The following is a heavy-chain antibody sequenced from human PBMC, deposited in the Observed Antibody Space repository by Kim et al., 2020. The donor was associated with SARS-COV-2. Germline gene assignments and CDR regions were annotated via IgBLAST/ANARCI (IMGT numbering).Heavy chain of an antibody. CDR3: ASSWGYSGYGNYFDY. J-gene: IGHJ4*01. V-gene: IGHV4-39*01. CDR2: IYYSGST. D-gene: IGHD5-12*01. CDR1: GGSISSSSYY. Sequence: SETLSLTCTVSGGSISSSSYYWGWIRQPPGKGLEWIGSIYYSGSTYYNPSLKSRVTISVDTSKNQFSLKLSSVTAADTAVYYCASSWGYSGYGNYFDYWG.